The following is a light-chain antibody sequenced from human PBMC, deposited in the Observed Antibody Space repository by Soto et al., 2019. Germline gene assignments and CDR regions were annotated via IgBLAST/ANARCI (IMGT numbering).Light chain of an antibody. CDR3: QQYDNWPRT. J-gene: IGKJ1*01. CDR2: DAS. Sequence: EEVMTQSPATLSVSPGERATLSCRASQSVRSNLAWYQQNPGQPPRLLIYDASSRATGIPSRFSGSGSGTEFTLTISSLKSEDFAVYYCQQYDNWPRTFGQGTKVDI. CDR1: QSVRSN. V-gene: IGKV3-15*01.